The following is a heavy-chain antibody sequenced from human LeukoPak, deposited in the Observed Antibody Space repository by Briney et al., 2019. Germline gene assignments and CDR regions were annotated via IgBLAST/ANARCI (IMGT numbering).Heavy chain of an antibody. V-gene: IGHV1-8*01. CDR3: ARSSGKATVTTYKY. J-gene: IGHJ4*02. D-gene: IGHD4-17*01. CDR2: MNPNSGNT. CDR1: GYTFTSYD. Sequence: ASVKVSCKASGYTFTSYDINWVRQATGQGLEWMGWMNPNSGNTDYAQKFQGRVTMTRNTSISTAYMELSSLRSEDTAVYYCARSSGKATVTTYKYWGQGTLVTVSS.